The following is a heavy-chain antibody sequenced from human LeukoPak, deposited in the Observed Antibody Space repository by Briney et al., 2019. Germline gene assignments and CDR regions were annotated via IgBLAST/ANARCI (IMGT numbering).Heavy chain of an antibody. CDR2: INPNSGGT. CDR3: AKDLSWFGGSLATFGY. J-gene: IGHJ4*02. V-gene: IGHV1-2*02. D-gene: IGHD3-10*01. Sequence: ASVKVSCKASGYTFTGYYMHWVRQAPGQGLEWMGWINPNSGGTNYAQKFQGRVTMTRDTSISTVYMELSRLGSDDTAVYYCAKDLSWFGGSLATFGYWGQGTLATVSS. CDR1: GYTFTGYY.